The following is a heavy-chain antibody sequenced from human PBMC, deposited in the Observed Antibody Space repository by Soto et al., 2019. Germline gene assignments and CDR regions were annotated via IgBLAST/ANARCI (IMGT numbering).Heavy chain of an antibody. D-gene: IGHD3-16*02. J-gene: IGHJ4*02. CDR3: ARDQSRYVY. V-gene: IGHV3-11*06. CDR2: IGSSSSYT. CDR1: GFTFSDHY. Sequence: QVQLVESGGGLVKPGGSLRLSCAASGFTFSDHYMSWIRQAPGKGLQWVSYIGSSSSYTNYADSVKGRFTISRDNAKNARYLQMDSLRAEDTAVYYCARDQSRYVYWGQGTLVTVSA.